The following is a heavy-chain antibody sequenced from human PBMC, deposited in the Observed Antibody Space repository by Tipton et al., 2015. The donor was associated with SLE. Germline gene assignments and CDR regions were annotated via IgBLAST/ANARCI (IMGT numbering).Heavy chain of an antibody. V-gene: IGHV3-49*04. D-gene: IGHD2/OR15-2a*01. CDR2: IGTRVYGGTK. CDR1: GFTFADYA. Sequence: SLRLSCTTSGFTFADYALSWVRQPPGKGLEWVGFIGTRVYGGTKKYAASVRGRFTISRDDSNSIVYLELNSMKTEDTALYYCARDSTWNDRYYWGRGTLVTVSS. J-gene: IGHJ4*02. CDR3: ARDSTWNDRYY.